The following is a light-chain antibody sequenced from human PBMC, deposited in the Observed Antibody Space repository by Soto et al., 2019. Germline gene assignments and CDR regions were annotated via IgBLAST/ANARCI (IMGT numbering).Light chain of an antibody. CDR1: SSDVGGYNY. Sequence: QSALPQPPSASGSPGQSITISCTGTSSDVGGYNYVSWYQHHPGSATKLIIPEVNKRPSGVPYRCSGAKSGNTASLTVTGLQAEDEAEYYCSSYAGSNILVFGEGTKLPV. CDR2: EVN. CDR3: SSYAGSNILV. V-gene: IGLV2-8*01. J-gene: IGLJ2*01.